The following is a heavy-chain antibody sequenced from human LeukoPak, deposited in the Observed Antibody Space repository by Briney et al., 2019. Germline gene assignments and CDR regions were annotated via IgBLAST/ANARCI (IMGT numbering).Heavy chain of an antibody. CDR3: AIPPGYCGNDCSFDH. D-gene: IGHD2-21*02. Sequence: GESLKISCEGSGYSFSNYWIGWVRQMPGKGLEWMGIIYPGDYETRYSPSFQGLVTISVDKSISTAYLQWSSLKASDTAMYYCAIPPGYCGNDCSFDHWGQGTLVTISS. CDR1: GYSFSNYW. V-gene: IGHV5-51*01. J-gene: IGHJ4*02. CDR2: IYPGDYET.